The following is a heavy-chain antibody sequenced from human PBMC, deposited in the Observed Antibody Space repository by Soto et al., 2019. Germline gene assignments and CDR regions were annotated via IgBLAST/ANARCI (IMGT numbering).Heavy chain of an antibody. Sequence: QVQLQESGPGLVKPSETLSLTCTVSGGSISSYYWSWIRQPPGKGLEWIGYIYYSGSTNYNPSLKSRVTISVDTSKNQFSLKLSSVTAADTAVYYCARSIAVAVTFDYWGQGTLVTVSS. CDR3: ARSIAVAVTFDY. J-gene: IGHJ4*02. CDR1: GGSISSYY. V-gene: IGHV4-59*01. D-gene: IGHD6-19*01. CDR2: IYYSGST.